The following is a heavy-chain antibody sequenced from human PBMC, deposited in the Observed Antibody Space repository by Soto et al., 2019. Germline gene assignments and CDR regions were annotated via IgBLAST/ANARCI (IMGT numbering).Heavy chain of an antibody. Sequence: GGSLRPSCAASGFTFSSYAMSWVRQAPGKGLEWVSAISGSGGSTYYADSVKGRFTISRDNSKNTLYLQMNSLRAEDTAVYYCAKCGRTFYYYYYGMDVWGQGTAVTVSS. V-gene: IGHV3-23*01. D-gene: IGHD2-15*01. J-gene: IGHJ6*02. CDR2: ISGSGGST. CDR1: GFTFSSYA. CDR3: AKCGRTFYYYYYGMDV.